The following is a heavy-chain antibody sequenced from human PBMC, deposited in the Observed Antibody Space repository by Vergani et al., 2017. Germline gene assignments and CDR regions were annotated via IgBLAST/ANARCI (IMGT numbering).Heavy chain of an antibody. CDR2: ISGSGGRT. V-gene: IGHV3-23*01. CDR3: AKVVDYGDSADY. CDR1: GFTFSSYA. D-gene: IGHD4-17*01. Sequence: EVQLLESGGGLVQPGGSLRLSCAASGFTFSSYAMSWVRQAPGKGLEWFSSISGSGGRTYYADSVKGRFTIARDNSKNTRYLQMNSLRAEDTAVYYCAKVVDYGDSADYWGQGTLVTVSS. J-gene: IGHJ4*02.